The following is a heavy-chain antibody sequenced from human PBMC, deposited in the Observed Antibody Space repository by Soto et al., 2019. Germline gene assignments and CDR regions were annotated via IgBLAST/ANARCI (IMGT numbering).Heavy chain of an antibody. Sequence: QVQLQQWGAGLLKPSETLSLTCAVYGGSFSGYYWSWIRQPPGKGLEWIGEINHSGSTNYNPSLKSRVTISVHTSKNQFSLKLSSGTAADTAVYYCARSLVAVAGTYYSDYRGQGTLVTVSS. J-gene: IGHJ4*02. CDR3: ARSLVAVAGTYYSDY. D-gene: IGHD6-19*01. CDR2: INHSGST. CDR1: GGSFSGYY. V-gene: IGHV4-34*01.